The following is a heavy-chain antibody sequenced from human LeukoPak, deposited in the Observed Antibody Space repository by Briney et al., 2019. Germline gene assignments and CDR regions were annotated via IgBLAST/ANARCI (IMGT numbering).Heavy chain of an antibody. V-gene: IGHV3-74*01. CDR1: GFTFSSYW. J-gene: IGHJ4*02. Sequence: GGSLRLSCAASGFTFSSYWMHWVRQAPGKGLVWVSRINGDGGSTNYADSAKGRFTISRDNAKSTLYLQMNSLRDEDTAVYYCATAGWSDYWGQGTLVTVSS. CDR3: ATAGWSDY. CDR2: INGDGGST. D-gene: IGHD2-8*01.